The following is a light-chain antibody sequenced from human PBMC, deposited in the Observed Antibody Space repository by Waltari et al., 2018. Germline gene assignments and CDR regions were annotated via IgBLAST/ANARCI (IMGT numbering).Light chain of an antibody. Sequence: QSALTQPASVSASPGPSLTISCTGTSCAIGRYNYFSWYQQHPGTAPKLLIFDVSKRPSGVSNRFSGSKSADTASLTISGLQSEDEADYYCSSYTTSTTVIFGGGTKLTVL. CDR3: SSYTTSTTVI. V-gene: IGLV2-14*03. CDR2: DVS. J-gene: IGLJ2*01. CDR1: SCAIGRYNY.